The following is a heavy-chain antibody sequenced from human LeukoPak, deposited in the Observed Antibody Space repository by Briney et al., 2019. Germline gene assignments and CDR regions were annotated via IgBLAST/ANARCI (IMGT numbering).Heavy chain of an antibody. CDR1: GGSFSGYY. D-gene: IGHD6-13*01. CDR3: ARGPYYSSSLGVAKFRGPWLDY. J-gene: IGHJ4*02. CDR2: INHSGST. Sequence: SETLSLTCAVYGGSFSGYYWSWIRQPPGKGLEWIGEINHSGSTNYNPSLKSRVTISVDTSKNQFSLKLSSVTAADTAVYYCARGPYYSSSLGVAKFRGPWLDYWGRGTLVTVSS. V-gene: IGHV4-34*01.